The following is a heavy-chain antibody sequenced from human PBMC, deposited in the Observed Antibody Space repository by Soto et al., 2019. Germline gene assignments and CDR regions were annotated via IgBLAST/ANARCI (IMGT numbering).Heavy chain of an antibody. Sequence: EVQLLESGGGLVQPGGSLRLSCAASGFTFSRYSMNWVRQAPGKGLEWVSVVGINAAATSYADSVKGRFTISRDNSKDALYLQMSSLRVDDTALYYCARGWTDADPWGQGTMFTVSS. V-gene: IGHV3-23*01. CDR3: ARGWTDADP. CDR2: VGINAAAT. D-gene: IGHD2-15*01. J-gene: IGHJ3*01. CDR1: GFTFSRYS.